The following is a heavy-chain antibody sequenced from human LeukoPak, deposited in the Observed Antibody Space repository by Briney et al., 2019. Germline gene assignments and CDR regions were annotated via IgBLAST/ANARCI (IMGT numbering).Heavy chain of an antibody. CDR2: ISGTDGST. D-gene: IGHD6-19*01. Sequence: PGGSLRLSCAASGLTFSSYAMSWVRRAPGKGLQWVSGISGTDGSTYYADSVKGRFTISRDSSKNTLFLQMNSLRADDTAVYYCTTGWYTNGWYDYWGQGTLVTVSS. V-gene: IGHV3-23*01. CDR3: TTGWYTNGWYDY. J-gene: IGHJ4*02. CDR1: GLTFSSYA.